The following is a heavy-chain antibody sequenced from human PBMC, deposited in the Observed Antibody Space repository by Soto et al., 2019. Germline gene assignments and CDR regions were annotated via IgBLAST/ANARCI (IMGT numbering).Heavy chain of an antibody. V-gene: IGHV4-59*01. CDR2: IYYSGST. J-gene: IGHJ4*02. CDR1: GGSISSYY. Sequence: PSETLSLTCTVSGGSISSYYWSWIRQPPGKGLEWIGYIYYSGSTNYNPSLKSRVTISVDKSKNQVSLKLSSVTAADTAVYYCARSPLSGWNPFFDYWGQGTLVTVSS. CDR3: ARSPLSGWNPFFDY. D-gene: IGHD6-19*01.